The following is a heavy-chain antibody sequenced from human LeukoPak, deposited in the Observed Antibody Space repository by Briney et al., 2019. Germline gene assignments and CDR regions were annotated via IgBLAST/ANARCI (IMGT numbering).Heavy chain of an antibody. D-gene: IGHD5-12*01. CDR3: ARDGGYSGYVYYYYYMDV. Sequence: GASVKVSCKASGYTFTGYYMHWVRQAPGQGLEWMGWINPNSGGTNYAQKFQGRVTMTRDTSISTAYMELSRLRSDDTAVYYCARDGGYSGYVYYYYYMDVWGKGTTVTVSS. CDR1: GYTFTGYY. J-gene: IGHJ6*03. V-gene: IGHV1-2*02. CDR2: INPNSGGT.